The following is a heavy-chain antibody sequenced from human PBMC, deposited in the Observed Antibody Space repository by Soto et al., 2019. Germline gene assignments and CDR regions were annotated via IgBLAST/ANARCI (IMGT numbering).Heavy chain of an antibody. J-gene: IGHJ4*02. V-gene: IGHV1-18*01. CDR3: ARPSIVVVITGTYYFDY. Sequence: QVQLVQSGAEVKKPGASVKVSCKASGYTFTSYGISWVRQAPGQGLEWMGWISAYNGNTNYAQKLQGRGTMTTDTSTSTAYMELRSLSSDDTAVYYCARPSIVVVITGTYYFDYWGQGTLVTVSS. D-gene: IGHD3-22*01. CDR1: GYTFTSYG. CDR2: ISAYNGNT.